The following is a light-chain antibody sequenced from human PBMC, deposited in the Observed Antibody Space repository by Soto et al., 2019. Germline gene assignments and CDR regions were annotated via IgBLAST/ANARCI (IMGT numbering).Light chain of an antibody. CDR1: NTDVGGYDR. J-gene: IGLJ3*02. CDR2: EVY. V-gene: IGLV2-14*01. Sequence: QSVLTQPASGSGSPGQSSTISCIGTNTDVGGYDRVSWYQHHPGKTPKMLIFEVYNRPSGISDRFPGSKSGDTASLPISGRQAEDEDDYYFISYIPSTTTHWVLGGGTKLTVL. CDR3: ISYIPSTTTHWV.